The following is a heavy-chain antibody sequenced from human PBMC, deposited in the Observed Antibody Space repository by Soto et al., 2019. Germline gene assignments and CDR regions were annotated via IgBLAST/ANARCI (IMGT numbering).Heavy chain of an antibody. J-gene: IGHJ6*02. Sequence: KASETLSLTCTVSGGSISSGGYYWSWIRQHPGKGLEWIGYIYYSGSTYYNPSLKSRVTISVDTSKNQFSLKLSSVTAADTAVYYCARDRVGATLYYYGMDVWGQGTTVTVSS. CDR3: ARDRVGATLYYYGMDV. CDR1: GGSISSGGYY. CDR2: IYYSGST. D-gene: IGHD1-26*01. V-gene: IGHV4-31*03.